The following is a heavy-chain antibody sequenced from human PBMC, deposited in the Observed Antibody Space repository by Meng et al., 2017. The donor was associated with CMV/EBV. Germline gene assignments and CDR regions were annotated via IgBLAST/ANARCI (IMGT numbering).Heavy chain of an antibody. CDR2: IYYSGST. V-gene: IGHV4-39*07. J-gene: IGHJ4*02. D-gene: IGHD6-19*01. CDR1: GGSTGSMSCY. Sequence: QLPESVPVVPKPSKTSSPPCTVSGGSTGSMSCYWCWIRQPPGKGMEWIGSIYYSGSTYSNPSLKSRVTISVDTSKNQFSLKLSSVTAADTAVYYCARDSAVAGVVDYWGQGTLVTVSS. CDR3: ARDSAVAGVVDY.